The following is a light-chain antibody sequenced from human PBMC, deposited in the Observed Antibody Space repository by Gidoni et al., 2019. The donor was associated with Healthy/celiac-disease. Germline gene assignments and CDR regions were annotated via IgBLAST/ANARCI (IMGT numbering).Light chain of an antibody. Sequence: QSVLTPPPSVSAAPGQKVPIACSGSSSNLGTNYVSWYQQLPGTAPKLLIYDNNKRPSGIPDRFSGSKAGTSATLGITGLQTGDEADYYCGTWDSSLSPWVFGGGTKLTVL. CDR3: GTWDSSLSPWV. J-gene: IGLJ3*02. CDR2: DNN. V-gene: IGLV1-51*01. CDR1: SSNLGTNY.